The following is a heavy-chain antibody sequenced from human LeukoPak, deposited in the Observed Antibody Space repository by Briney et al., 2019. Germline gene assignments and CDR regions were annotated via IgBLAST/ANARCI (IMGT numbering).Heavy chain of an antibody. V-gene: IGHV1-2*02. CDR1: GYTFTAHY. CDR3: ARASSSSGYYYYYYMDV. J-gene: IGHJ6*03. Sequence: ASVKVSCKASGYTFTAHYIHWVRQAPGQGLEWMGWITPNSGVTKYAQKFQGRVTMTWDTSISTAYMEMSRLRSDDTAVYYCARASSSSGYYYYYYMDVWGKGTTVTVSS. CDR2: ITPNSGVT. D-gene: IGHD6-6*01.